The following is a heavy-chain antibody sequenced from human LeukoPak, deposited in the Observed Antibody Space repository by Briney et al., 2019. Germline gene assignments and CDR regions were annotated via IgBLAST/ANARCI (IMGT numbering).Heavy chain of an antibody. CDR1: GYSVSSNGAA. J-gene: IGHJ4*02. CDR2: TYYRSKWYN. V-gene: IGHV6-1*01. D-gene: IGHD6-25*01. CDR3: ARDGSSSGLPFDY. Sequence: SQTLSLTCAISGYSVSSNGAAWNWIRQSPSRGLEWLGRTYYRSKWYNDYAVSVKSRITLNPDTIKNQFSLQLNSVTPEDTAVYYCARDGSSSGLPFDYWGQGTLVTVSS.